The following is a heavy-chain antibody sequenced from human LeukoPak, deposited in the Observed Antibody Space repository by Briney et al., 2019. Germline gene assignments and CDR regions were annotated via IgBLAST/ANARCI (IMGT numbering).Heavy chain of an antibody. D-gene: IGHD4-17*01. Sequence: GGSLRLSCAASGFTFSSYWMSWVRQAPGKGLEWVANIKHDGSEKYYVDSVKGRFTISRDNAKNSLYLPMNSLRAEDTAVYYCVYSGDYGKGYWGQGTLVTVSS. J-gene: IGHJ4*02. CDR1: GFTFSSYW. CDR2: IKHDGSEK. V-gene: IGHV3-7*01. CDR3: VYSGDYGKGY.